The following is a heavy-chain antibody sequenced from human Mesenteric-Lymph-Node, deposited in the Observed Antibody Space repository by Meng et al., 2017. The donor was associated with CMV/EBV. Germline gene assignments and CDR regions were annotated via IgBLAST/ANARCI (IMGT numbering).Heavy chain of an antibody. Sequence: GESLKISCAASGFTFSSYSMNWVRQAPGKGLEWVSVISGSGVNILYADSVKGRFTISRDNAKNSLYLQMNSLRAEDTAVYYCARSCSSTSCFYGMDVWGQGTTVTVSS. CDR1: GFTFSSYS. J-gene: IGHJ6*02. V-gene: IGHV3-21*01. CDR2: ISGSGVNI. D-gene: IGHD2-2*01. CDR3: ARSCSSTSCFYGMDV.